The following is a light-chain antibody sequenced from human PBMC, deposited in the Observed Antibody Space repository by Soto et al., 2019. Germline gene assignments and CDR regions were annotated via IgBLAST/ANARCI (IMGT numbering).Light chain of an antibody. Sequence: EIVLTQSPATLSLSPGERATLSCRASQSVTSRLAWYQQRPGQAPRLLIFDASYRATGVPGRFSGSGSETDFSLTISSLEPEDFAVYYCQQRYNWPLTFGGGTKVDIK. CDR1: QSVTSR. CDR3: QQRYNWPLT. V-gene: IGKV3-11*01. CDR2: DAS. J-gene: IGKJ4*01.